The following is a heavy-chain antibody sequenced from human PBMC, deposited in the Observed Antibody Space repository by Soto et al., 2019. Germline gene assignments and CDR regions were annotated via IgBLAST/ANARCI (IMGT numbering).Heavy chain of an antibody. D-gene: IGHD3-10*01. Sequence: EVQLVESGGGLLEPGGSLRLSCAASGFTFTNAYMTWVRQAPGKGLEWVGRIKSKTDGGTPDYGAPVKGRFTISRDDSTNTMYLQMNSLKIEDTAVYYCTTYSSGSTYFAYWGQGTLVTVSS. J-gene: IGHJ4*02. CDR3: TTYSSGSTYFAY. CDR2: IKSKTDGGTP. CDR1: GFTFTNAY. V-gene: IGHV3-15*01.